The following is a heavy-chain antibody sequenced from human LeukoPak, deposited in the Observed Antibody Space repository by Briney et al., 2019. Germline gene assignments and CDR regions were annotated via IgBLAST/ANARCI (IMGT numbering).Heavy chain of an antibody. CDR3: AREFRTTTWSYDAFDL. CDR2: INPTSGAT. J-gene: IGHJ3*01. D-gene: IGHD1/OR15-1a*01. CDR1: GYTFTDYY. V-gene: IGHV1-2*02. Sequence: ASVKVSCKASGYTFTDYYVHWVRQAPGQGLEWVGWINPTSGATSYARRFQDRVTMTRDTSNNTFYMDLSRLRSDDTAVYYCAREFRTTTWSYDAFDLWGQGTMVTVSS.